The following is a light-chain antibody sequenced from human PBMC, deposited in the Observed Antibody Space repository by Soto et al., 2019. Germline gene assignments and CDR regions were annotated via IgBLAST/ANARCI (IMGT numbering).Light chain of an antibody. CDR3: SSYAGSNNVV. J-gene: IGLJ1*01. V-gene: IGLV2-8*01. CDR2: EIS. Sequence: QSVLTQVPSASGSPGHSVTISCTGTRSDVGGYNYFFWYQQHPGKAPKLMSYEISKLPSGVPDRFSGSKSGNTASLTVSGLQAENEADYYCSSYAGSNNVVFGTGTKVTVL. CDR1: RSDVGGYNY.